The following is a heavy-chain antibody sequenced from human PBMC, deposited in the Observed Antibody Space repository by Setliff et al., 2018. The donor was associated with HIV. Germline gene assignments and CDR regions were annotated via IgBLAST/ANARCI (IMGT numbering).Heavy chain of an antibody. CDR2: IIPMFGTS. CDR1: GGTFSSYA. J-gene: IGHJ4*02. CDR3: ARDRGWELSHPPFFDY. V-gene: IGHV1-69*06. D-gene: IGHD1-7*01. Sequence: SVKVSCKASGGTFSSYAISWVRQAPGQGLEWMGGIIPMFGTSNYAQKFQSRITIVADKLTSASYMELSSLRSDDTAIYYCARDRGWELSHPPFFDYWGQGTLVTVSS.